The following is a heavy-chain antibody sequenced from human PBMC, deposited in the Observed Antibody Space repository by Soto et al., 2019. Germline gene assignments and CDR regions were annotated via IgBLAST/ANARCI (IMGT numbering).Heavy chain of an antibody. CDR2: IWYDGSNK. CDR3: ARDHGGGSSYGY. V-gene: IGHV3-33*01. D-gene: IGHD2-15*01. Sequence: QVQLVESGGGVVQPGRSLRLSCAASGFTFSSYGMHWVRQAPGKGLEWVAVIWYDGSNKYYADSVKGRFTISRDNSKNTLYLQMNSLRAEDTAVYYCARDHGGGSSYGYGGQGTLVTVSS. CDR1: GFTFSSYG. J-gene: IGHJ4*02.